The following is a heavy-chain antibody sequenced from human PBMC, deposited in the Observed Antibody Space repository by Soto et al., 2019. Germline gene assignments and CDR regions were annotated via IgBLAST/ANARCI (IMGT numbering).Heavy chain of an antibody. Sequence: TSETLSLTCTVSGGSISSGDYYWSWIRQPPGKGLEWIGYINYSGSTNYNPSLKSRVTISVDTSKNQFSLKLTSVTAADTAVYYCARDKITGLFDYWGQGTLVTVSS. CDR2: INYSGST. J-gene: IGHJ4*02. CDR1: GGSISSGDYY. V-gene: IGHV4-30-4*01. CDR3: ARDKITGLFDY. D-gene: IGHD2-8*02.